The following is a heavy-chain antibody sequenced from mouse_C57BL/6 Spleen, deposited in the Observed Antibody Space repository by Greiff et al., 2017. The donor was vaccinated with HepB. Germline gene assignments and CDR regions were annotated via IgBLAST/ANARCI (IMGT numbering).Heavy chain of an antibody. J-gene: IGHJ1*03. D-gene: IGHD3-1*01. V-gene: IGHV1-26*01. CDR2: INPNNGGT. CDR3: ARSGVYWYFDV. Sequence: EVKLQQSGPELVKPGASVKISCKASGYTFTDYYMNWVKQSHGKSLEWIGDINPNNGGTSYNQKFKGKATLTVDKSSSTAYMELRSLTSEDSAVYYCARSGVYWYFDVWGTGTTVTVSS. CDR1: GYTFTDYY.